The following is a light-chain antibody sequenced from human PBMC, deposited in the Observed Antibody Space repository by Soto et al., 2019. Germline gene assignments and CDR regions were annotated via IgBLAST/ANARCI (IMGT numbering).Light chain of an antibody. V-gene: IGKV3D-20*01. CDR3: QQYGSSPS. Sequence: IVMTQSPATLSVSPGERATLYCGASQSVGTNYLAWYQQKPGLAPRLLIYDAYSRATGISDRFSGSGSGTDFILTISRLEPEDFTVYYCQQYGSSPSFGGGTKVDIK. CDR1: QSVGTNY. J-gene: IGKJ4*01. CDR2: DAY.